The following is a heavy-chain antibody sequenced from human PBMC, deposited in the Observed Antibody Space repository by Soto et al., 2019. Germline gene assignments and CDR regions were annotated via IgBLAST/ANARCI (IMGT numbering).Heavy chain of an antibody. CDR1: GGSISSYY. J-gene: IGHJ5*02. CDR3: ARVVAPRGYWFDP. D-gene: IGHD2-21*02. V-gene: IGHV4-59*01. Sequence: QVQLQESGPGLVKPSETLSLTCTVSGGSISSYYWSWIRQPPGKGLEWIGYIYYSGGTNYNPSLKSRVTISVGTSKEQFSLKLSTVTAADTAVYYCARVVAPRGYWFDPWGQGTLVTVSS. CDR2: IYYSGGT.